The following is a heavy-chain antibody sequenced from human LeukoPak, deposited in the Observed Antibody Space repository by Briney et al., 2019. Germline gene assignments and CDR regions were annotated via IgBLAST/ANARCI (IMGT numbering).Heavy chain of an antibody. D-gene: IGHD3-10*02. V-gene: IGHV3-30*02. Sequence: GGSLRLSCAASELSFSSYVMNWVRQAPGKGLEWVAFIRYDGTLTYYADSVKGRFTISRDNAKNSLYLQMNSLRAEDTAVYYCAELGITMIGGVWGKGTTVTISS. CDR1: ELSFSSYV. J-gene: IGHJ6*04. CDR2: IRYDGTLT. CDR3: AELGITMIGGV.